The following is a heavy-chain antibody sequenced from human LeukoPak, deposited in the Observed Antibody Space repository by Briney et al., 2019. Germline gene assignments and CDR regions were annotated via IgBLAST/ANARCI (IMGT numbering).Heavy chain of an antibody. Sequence: ASVKVSCKASGYTFTDYYMHWVRQAPGQGLEWMGWINPNSDGTNYASKFQGRVTMTRDTSISTAYMELRSLRSDDTAVYYCARDPGWQWLGNYYYYYYMDVWGKGTTVTVSS. CDR3: ARDPGWQWLGNYYYYYYMDV. CDR1: GYTFTDYY. CDR2: INPNSDGT. D-gene: IGHD6-19*01. V-gene: IGHV1-2*02. J-gene: IGHJ6*03.